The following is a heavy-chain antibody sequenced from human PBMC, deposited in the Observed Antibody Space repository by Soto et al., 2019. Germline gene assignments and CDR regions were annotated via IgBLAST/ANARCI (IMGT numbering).Heavy chain of an antibody. J-gene: IGHJ4*02. D-gene: IGHD3-3*01. V-gene: IGHV2-5*02. CDR1: GFSLTTSGVG. CDR3: AHRVLRTVFGLVTTTAINFDF. Sequence: QITLNESGPTQVKPRQTLTLTCTFSGFSLTTSGVGVGWIRQSPGKAPEWLAPIYWDDDKRYSPSLKSRLTITKDTSKNQVVLTIADLDPAETATYYCAHRVLRTVFGLVTTTAINFDFWGQGTPVAVSS. CDR2: IYWDDDK.